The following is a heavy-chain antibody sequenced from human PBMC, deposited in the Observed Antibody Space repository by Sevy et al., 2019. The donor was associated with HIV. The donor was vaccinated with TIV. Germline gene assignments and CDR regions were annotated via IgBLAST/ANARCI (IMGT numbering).Heavy chain of an antibody. V-gene: IGHV3-48*01. D-gene: IGHD5-12*01. CDR3: AREGGYTDQGMDV. Sequence: GGSLRLSCAASGFTFSSYSMNGVRQAPRKGLEWLSYIDSSRSNRYYAESVKGRFTVSRDNAKKSLYVQMNSLRGEDTAVYYCAREGGYTDQGMDVWGQGTTVTVSS. CDR2: IDSSRSNR. CDR1: GFTFSSYS. J-gene: IGHJ6*02.